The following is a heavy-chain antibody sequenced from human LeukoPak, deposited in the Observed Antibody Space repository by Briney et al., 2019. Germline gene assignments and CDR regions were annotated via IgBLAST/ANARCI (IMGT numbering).Heavy chain of an antibody. D-gene: IGHD6-6*01. CDR1: GFTFSGFW. CDR3: ARSSYGSSSSV. V-gene: IGHV3-7*03. Sequence: GGSLRLSRAVSGFTFSGFWMSWSRQAPGKGLEWVASINSDGSEGYYADVVKGRFTISRDNAKNSLYLQINSLRAEDTAVYYCARSSYGSSSSVWGQGTMVTVSS. J-gene: IGHJ3*01. CDR2: INSDGSEG.